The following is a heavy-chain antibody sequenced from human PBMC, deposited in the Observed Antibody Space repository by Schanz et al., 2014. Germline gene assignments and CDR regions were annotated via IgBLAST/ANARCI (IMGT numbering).Heavy chain of an antibody. CDR3: ARDGAGSLRYFDHLSLSFGIDY. CDR1: GFKFDDFG. V-gene: IGHV3-30*02. CDR2: VHYDGRHK. Sequence: QVQVVESGGGVVQPGGSLRLSCEGFGFKFDDFGMHWVRQAPGKGLEWVAYVHYDGRHKFYSDSVMGRFMVSRDNSKNTVFLQVIGLRTEDTAIYYCARDGAGSLRYFDHLSLSFGIDYWGLGTPVIASS. J-gene: IGHJ4*02. D-gene: IGHD3-9*01.